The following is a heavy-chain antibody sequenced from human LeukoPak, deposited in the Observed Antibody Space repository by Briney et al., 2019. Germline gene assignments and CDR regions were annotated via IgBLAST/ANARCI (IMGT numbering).Heavy chain of an antibody. CDR2: IYYSGNT. V-gene: IGHV4-59*01. CDR3: ARGRGHYCYHGMDV. J-gene: IGHJ6*02. D-gene: IGHD3-10*01. Sequence: SETLSLTCTVSGDSISTYYWSWIRQPPGKGLEWIGYIYYSGNTNYNPSLKSRVTISVDTSKNQFSLKLCSVTAADTAVYYCARGRGHYCYHGMDVWGQGTTVTVSS. CDR1: GDSISTYY.